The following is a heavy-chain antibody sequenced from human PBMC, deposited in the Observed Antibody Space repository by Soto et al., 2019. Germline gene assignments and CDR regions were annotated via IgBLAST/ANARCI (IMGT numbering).Heavy chain of an antibody. Sequence: EVQLVESGGGLVKPGGSLRLSCAASGFTFSSYSMNWVRQAPGKGLKWVSSISSSSSYIYYADSLKGRFTISRDNAKNSLYLQINSLRAEDTPVYYFSRDSGSLSYGSGSYYTYLDYLCQGTLVTVSS. CDR1: GFTFSSYS. J-gene: IGHJ4*02. CDR3: SRDSGSLSYGSGSYYTYLDY. D-gene: IGHD3-10*01. V-gene: IGHV3-21*01. CDR2: ISSSSSYI.